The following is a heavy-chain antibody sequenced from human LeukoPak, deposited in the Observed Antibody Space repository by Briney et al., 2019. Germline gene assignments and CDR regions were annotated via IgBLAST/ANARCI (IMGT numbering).Heavy chain of an antibody. J-gene: IGHJ6*02. CDR2: FQSKNDGGAI. CDR3: TSLKYTALSPTSDFGMDV. V-gene: IGHV3-15*05. D-gene: IGHD5-18*01. Sequence: GGSLRLSCVASGFSFSKAWMIWVRQAPGKGLEWVGRFQSKNDGGAIDYAAPVYGRFTISRDDRRNTVYLDMTNLKIEDTATYYCTSLKYTALSPTSDFGMDVWGQGTPVHVSS. CDR1: GFSFSKAW.